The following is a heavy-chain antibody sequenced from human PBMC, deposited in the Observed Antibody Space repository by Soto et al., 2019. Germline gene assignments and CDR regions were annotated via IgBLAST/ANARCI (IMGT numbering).Heavy chain of an antibody. CDR1: GYTFTSYG. Sequence: ASVKVSCKASGYTFTSYGISWVRQAPGQGLEWVGWISAHNGDTRYAQNLQGRITMTTDTFTNTAYMELTSLTSDDTAVYYCARDWIRYYDSSGIIWFYSGQGTLVT. CDR2: ISAHNGDT. D-gene: IGHD3-22*01. CDR3: ARDWIRYYDSSGIIWFY. V-gene: IGHV1-18*01. J-gene: IGHJ4*02.